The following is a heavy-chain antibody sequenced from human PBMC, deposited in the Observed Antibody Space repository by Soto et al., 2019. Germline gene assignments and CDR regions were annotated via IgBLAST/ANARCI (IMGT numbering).Heavy chain of an antibody. D-gene: IGHD3-22*01. Sequence: SETLSLTCAVSGGSISSSNWWSWVRQPPGKGLEWIGEIYHSGSTNYNPSLKSRVTISVDKSKNQFSLKLSSVTAADTAVYYCARDQSDSSGDLFHWGQGTLVTVSS. CDR3: ARDQSDSSGDLFH. V-gene: IGHV4-4*02. J-gene: IGHJ4*02. CDR2: IYHSGST. CDR1: GGSISSSNW.